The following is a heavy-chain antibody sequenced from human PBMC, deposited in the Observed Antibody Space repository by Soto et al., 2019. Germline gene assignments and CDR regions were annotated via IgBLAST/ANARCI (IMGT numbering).Heavy chain of an antibody. J-gene: IGHJ6*02. CDR1: GYTFTSYD. CDR3: ARGEDLYYYYGMDV. CDR2: MNPNSGNT. V-gene: IGHV1-8*01. Sequence: GASVKVSCKASGYTFTSYDINWVRQAAGQGLEWMGWMNPNSGNTGYAQKFQGRVTMTRNTSISTAYMELSSLRSEDTAVYYCARGEDLYYYYGMDVWGQGPTVTVSS.